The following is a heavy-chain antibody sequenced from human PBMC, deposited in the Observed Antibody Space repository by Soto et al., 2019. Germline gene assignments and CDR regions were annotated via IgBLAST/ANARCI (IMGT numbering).Heavy chain of an antibody. V-gene: IGHV3-7*05. CDR2: IKQDGSEK. D-gene: IGHD6-13*01. Sequence: EVQLVESGGGLVQPGGSLRLSCAASGFTFSSYWMSWVRQAPGKGLEWVANIKQDGSEKYYVDSVKGRSTISRDNAKNSLYLQMNSLRAEDTAVYYCNSSAARSFDYWGQGTLVTVSS. J-gene: IGHJ4*02. CDR1: GFTFSSYW. CDR3: NSSAARSFDY.